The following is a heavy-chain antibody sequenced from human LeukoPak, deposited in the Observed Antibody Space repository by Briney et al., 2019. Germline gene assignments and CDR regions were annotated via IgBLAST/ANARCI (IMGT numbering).Heavy chain of an antibody. J-gene: IGHJ2*01. V-gene: IGHV5-10-1*01. CDR3: ARQYCSSISCPAYWYFDL. D-gene: IGHD2-2*01. CDR1: GYSFTSYW. CDR2: IDPSDSYT. Sequence: RSGESLKISCKGSGYSFTSYWISWVRQMPGKGLEWMGRIDPSDSYTNYSPSFQGHVTISADKSISTAYLQWSSLKASDTAMYYCARQYCSSISCPAYWYFDLWGRGTLVTVSS.